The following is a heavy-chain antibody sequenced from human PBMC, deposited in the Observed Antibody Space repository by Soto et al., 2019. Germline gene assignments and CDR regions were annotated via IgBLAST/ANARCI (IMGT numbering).Heavy chain of an antibody. J-gene: IGHJ1*01. CDR2: IYYSGST. D-gene: IGHD3-9*01. V-gene: IGHV4-59*08. Sequence: SETLSLTCTVSGGSISSYYWSWIRQPPGKGLEWIGYIYYSGSTNYNPSLKSRVTISVDTSKNQFSLKLSSVTAADTAVYYCARLVRGDYDILTGYLPAEYFQHWGQGTLVTVSS. CDR3: ARLVRGDYDILTGYLPAEYFQH. CDR1: GGSISSYY.